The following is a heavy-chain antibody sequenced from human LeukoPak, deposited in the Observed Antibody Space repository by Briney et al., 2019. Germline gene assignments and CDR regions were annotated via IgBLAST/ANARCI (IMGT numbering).Heavy chain of an antibody. CDR1: GFTFSSYS. CDR2: ISSSSSTI. J-gene: IGHJ4*02. V-gene: IGHV3-48*01. CDR3: AREGGVDY. Sequence: GGSLRLSCAASGFTFSSYSMNWVRQAPGKGLEWVSYISSSSSTIYYADSVKGRFTISRDNAKNSLYLQMNSLGAEDTAVYYCAREGGVDYWGQGTLVTVSS. D-gene: IGHD2-21*01.